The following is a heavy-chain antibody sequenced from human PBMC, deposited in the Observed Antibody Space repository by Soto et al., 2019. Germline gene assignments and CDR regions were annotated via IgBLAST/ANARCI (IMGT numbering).Heavy chain of an antibody. Sequence: EVQLVESGGGLVEPGGAISLSCVASGFTFTKAYMSWVRQAPGKGLEWVGRIKNYDAGGTTDYATSVKGRFTISRDDSENTLYLQMNSLKTEDTSVYYCATEGGYRGSNFYGAYWGQGTLVTVSS. CDR1: GFTFTKAY. J-gene: IGHJ4*02. V-gene: IGHV3-15*01. CDR3: ATEGGYRGSNFYGAY. CDR2: IKNYDAGGTT. D-gene: IGHD1-26*01.